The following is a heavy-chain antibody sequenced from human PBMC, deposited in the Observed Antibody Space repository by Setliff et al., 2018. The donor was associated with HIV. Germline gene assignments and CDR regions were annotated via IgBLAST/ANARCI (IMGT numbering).Heavy chain of an antibody. V-gene: IGHV4-39*01. CDR3: ASGYQYDSSGYYYVTPIDD. D-gene: IGHD3-22*01. Sequence: PSETLSLTCTVSGGSISSSSYYWGCIRQPPGKGLEWIGSIYYTGSANYNPSLKSRVTMSVDTSKNQFSLKLSSVTAADTAVYYCASGYQYDSSGYYYVTPIDDWGQGTLVTVSS. CDR1: GGSISSSSYY. J-gene: IGHJ4*02. CDR2: IYYTGSA.